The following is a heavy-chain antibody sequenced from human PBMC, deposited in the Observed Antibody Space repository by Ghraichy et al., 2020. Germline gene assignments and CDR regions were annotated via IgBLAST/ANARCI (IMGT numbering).Heavy chain of an antibody. CDR1: GGSVSSGSYY. V-gene: IGHV4-61*01. Sequence: LRLSCTVSGGSVSSGSYYWSWIRQPPGKGLEWIGYIYYSGSTNYNPSLKSRVTISVDTSKNQFSLKLSSVTAADTAVYYCARVPTPGYDFWSGYMDVWGQGTTVTVSS. D-gene: IGHD3-3*01. CDR3: ARVPTPGYDFWSGYMDV. CDR2: IYYSGST. J-gene: IGHJ6*02.